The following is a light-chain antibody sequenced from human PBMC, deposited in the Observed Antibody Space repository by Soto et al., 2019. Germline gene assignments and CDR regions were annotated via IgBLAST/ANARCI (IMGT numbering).Light chain of an antibody. CDR3: QQYGSSPSIT. J-gene: IGKJ5*01. CDR2: GAS. V-gene: IGKV3-20*01. CDR1: QSVNSDY. Sequence: EIVLTQSPGTLSLSPGERATLSCRASQSVNSDYLGWFQQKPGQAPRLLIYGASSRATGIPDRFSGSGSGTDFTLTISRLEPEDFAVYYCQQYGSSPSITFGQGTRLEIK.